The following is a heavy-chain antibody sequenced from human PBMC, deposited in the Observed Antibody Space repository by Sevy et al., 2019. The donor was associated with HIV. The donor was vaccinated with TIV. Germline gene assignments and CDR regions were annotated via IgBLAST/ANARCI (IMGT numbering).Heavy chain of an antibody. CDR3: AKPPGFYTHGAYYFDY. CDR2: IWYDGSNK. CDR1: GFTFSSYG. V-gene: IGHV3-33*06. Sequence: GGSLRLSCAASGFTFSSYGMHWVRQAPGKGLEWVAVIWYDGSNKYYADSVKGRFTISRDNSKNTLYLQMNSLRAEDTAVYYCAKPPGFYTHGAYYFDYWGQGTLVTVSS. D-gene: IGHD3-3*01. J-gene: IGHJ4*02.